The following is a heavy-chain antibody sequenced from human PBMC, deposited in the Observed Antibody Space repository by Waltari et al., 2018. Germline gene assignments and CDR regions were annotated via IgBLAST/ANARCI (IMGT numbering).Heavy chain of an antibody. CDR3: ARGVGYCSGGSCLKRFDP. Sequence: QVQLQQWGAGLLKPSETLSLTCAVYGGSFSGYYWSWIRQPPGKGLEWIGEINHSGSTNYNPSLKSRVTISVDTSKNQFSLKLSSVTAADTAVYYCARGVGYCSGGSCLKRFDPWGQGTLVTVSS. CDR2: INHSGST. J-gene: IGHJ5*02. V-gene: IGHV4-34*01. D-gene: IGHD2-15*01. CDR1: GGSFSGYY.